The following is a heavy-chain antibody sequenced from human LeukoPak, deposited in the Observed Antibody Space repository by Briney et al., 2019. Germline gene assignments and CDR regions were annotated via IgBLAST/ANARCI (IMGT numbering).Heavy chain of an antibody. CDR1: GGTFSSYA. CDR2: IIPIFGIA. Sequence: SVKVSCKASGGTFSSYAISWVRQAPGQGLEWMGRIIPIFGIANYAQKFQGRVTITADKSTSTAYMELSSLRSEDTAVYYCAREDEDIVLMIGWFDPWGQGTLVTVSS. V-gene: IGHV1-69*04. D-gene: IGHD2-8*01. CDR3: AREDEDIVLMIGWFDP. J-gene: IGHJ5*02.